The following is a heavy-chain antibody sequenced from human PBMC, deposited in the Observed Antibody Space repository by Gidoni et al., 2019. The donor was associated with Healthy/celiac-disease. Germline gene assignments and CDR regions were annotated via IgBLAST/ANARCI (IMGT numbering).Heavy chain of an antibody. Sequence: QVQLQQWGAGLLKPSETLSLTCAVYGGSFSGYYWGGIRQPPWKGLEWIGEINHSGSTNYNPPLKSRVTISVDTSNNQFSLKLSSVTAADTAVYYCARKGRYYYGSPAGEDYWGQGTLVTVSS. CDR3: ARKGRYYYGSPAGEDY. V-gene: IGHV4-34*01. D-gene: IGHD3-10*01. J-gene: IGHJ4*02. CDR2: INHSGST. CDR1: GGSFSGYY.